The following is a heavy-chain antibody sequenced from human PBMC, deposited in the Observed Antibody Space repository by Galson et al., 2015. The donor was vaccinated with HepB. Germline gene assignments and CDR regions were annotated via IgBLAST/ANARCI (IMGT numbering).Heavy chain of an antibody. CDR1: GYTLTELS. V-gene: IGHV1-24*01. Sequence: SVKVSCKVSGYTLTELSMHWVRQAPGKGLEWMGGFDPEDGGTIYAQKFQGRVTMTEDTSTDTAYMELSSLRSEDTAVYYCATSRGQLWLPAEYFQHWGQGTLVTVSS. J-gene: IGHJ1*01. CDR3: ATSRGQLWLPAEYFQH. D-gene: IGHD5-18*01. CDR2: FDPEDGGT.